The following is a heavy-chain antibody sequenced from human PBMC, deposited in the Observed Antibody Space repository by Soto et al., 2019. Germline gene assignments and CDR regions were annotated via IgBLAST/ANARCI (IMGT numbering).Heavy chain of an antibody. D-gene: IGHD2-15*01. Sequence: PVGSLRLSCAASGFTFSSYAMSWVRQAPGKGLEWVSAISGSGGSTYYADSVKGRFTISRDNSKNTLYLQMNSLRAEDTAVYYCAKGSRIVVVVAAKIFDYWGQGTLVTVSS. CDR3: AKGSRIVVVVAAKIFDY. V-gene: IGHV3-23*01. J-gene: IGHJ4*02. CDR1: GFTFSSYA. CDR2: ISGSGGST.